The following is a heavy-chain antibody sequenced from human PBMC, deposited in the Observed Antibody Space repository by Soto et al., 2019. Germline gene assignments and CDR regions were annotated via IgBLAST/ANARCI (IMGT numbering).Heavy chain of an antibody. D-gene: IGHD4-17*01. J-gene: IGHJ6*03. CDR3: ARTTTVTTYYYYYYMDV. CDR1: GFTFSSYW. Sequence: GGSLRLSCAASGFTFSSYWMSWVRQAPGKGLEWVANIKQDGSEKYYVDSVKGRFTISRDNAKNSLYLQMNSLRAEDTAVYYCARTTTVTTYYYYYYMDVWGKGTTVTVSS. CDR2: IKQDGSEK. V-gene: IGHV3-7*01.